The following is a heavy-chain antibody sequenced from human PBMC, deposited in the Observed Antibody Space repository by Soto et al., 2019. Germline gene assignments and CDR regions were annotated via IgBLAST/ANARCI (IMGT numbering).Heavy chain of an antibody. CDR2: ISYSGST. J-gene: IGHJ4*02. Sequence: PSETLSLTCTVSGGSIISDYWSWIRQPPGKGLEWIGYISYSGSTNYNPSLKSLVTISVDTSKNQFSLNLSSVTAADTAVYYCARVLSGSSLFDYWGQGTLVTVPQ. V-gene: IGHV4-59*01. CDR3: ARVLSGSSLFDY. D-gene: IGHD1-26*01. CDR1: GGSIISDY.